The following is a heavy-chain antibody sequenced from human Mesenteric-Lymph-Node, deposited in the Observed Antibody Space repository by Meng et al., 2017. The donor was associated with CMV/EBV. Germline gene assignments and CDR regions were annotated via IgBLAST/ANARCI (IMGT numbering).Heavy chain of an antibody. CDR1: GGSITSSSYY. CDR2: FFYSGST. J-gene: IGHJ6*02. D-gene: IGHD2-2*02. Sequence: SETLCLTCTVSGGSITSSSYYWDWIRQAPGKGLEWIGSFFYSGSTYYNPSLKSRVSTTIDSSKSQFYPKVTSVTAADTAVYYCARSPIVVVPAAIRYYYYGMDVWGQGTTVTVSS. V-gene: IGHV4-39*07. CDR3: ARSPIVVVPAAIRYYYYGMDV.